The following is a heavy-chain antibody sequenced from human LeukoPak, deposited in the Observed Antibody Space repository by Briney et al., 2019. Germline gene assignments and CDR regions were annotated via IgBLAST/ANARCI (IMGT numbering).Heavy chain of an antibody. CDR2: INHSGST. CDR3: ARSNAREPWFDP. J-gene: IGHJ5*02. CDR1: GGSFSGYY. Sequence: SETLSLTCAVYGGSFSGYYWSWIRQPPGKGLEWIGEINHSGSTNYNPSLKSRVTISVDTSKNQFSLKLSSVTAADTAVYYCARSNAREPWFDPWGQGTPVTVSS. D-gene: IGHD1-26*01. V-gene: IGHV4-34*01.